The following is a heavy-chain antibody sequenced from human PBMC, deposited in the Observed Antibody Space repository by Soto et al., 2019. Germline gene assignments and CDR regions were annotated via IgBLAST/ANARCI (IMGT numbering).Heavy chain of an antibody. CDR1: GGSISSSSYY. CDR3: ARHVTAVTIFGVVIDRIDY. CDR2: IYYSGST. J-gene: IGHJ4*02. D-gene: IGHD3-3*01. V-gene: IGHV4-39*01. Sequence: PSETLSLTCTVSGGSISSSSYYWGWIRQPPGKGLEWIGSIYYSGSTYYNPSLKSRVTISVDTFKNQFSLKLSSVTAADTAVYYCARHVTAVTIFGVVIDRIDYWGQGTLVTVSS.